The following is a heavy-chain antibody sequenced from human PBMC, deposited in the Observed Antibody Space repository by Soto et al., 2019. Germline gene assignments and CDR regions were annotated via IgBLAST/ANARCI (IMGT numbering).Heavy chain of an antibody. CDR3: TTSYSSGWYPGLHRFDY. CDR1: GYTLTELS. Sequence: GASVKVSCKVSGYTLTELSMHWVRQAPGKGLEWMGGFDPEDGETIYAQKFQGRVTMTEDTSTDTAYMELSSLRSEDTAVYYCTTSYSSGWYPGLHRFDYWGQGNLVTVSS. J-gene: IGHJ4*02. CDR2: FDPEDGET. D-gene: IGHD6-19*01. V-gene: IGHV1-24*01.